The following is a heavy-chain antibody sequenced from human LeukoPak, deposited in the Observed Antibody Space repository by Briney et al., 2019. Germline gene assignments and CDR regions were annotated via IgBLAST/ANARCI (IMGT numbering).Heavy chain of an antibody. CDR2: IDWDDET. V-gene: IGHV2-70*04. J-gene: IGHJ4*02. CDR1: GFSLSSSGVR. D-gene: IGHD1-26*01. Sequence: SGPTLVNPTQTLTLTCTFSGFSLSSSGVRVSWIRQPPGKALEWLARIDWDDETFYSTSLKTRLTISKDTSKNQVVLTMTNMDPVDTATYYCARYRRREDYFDYWGQGTLVTVSS. CDR3: ARYRRREDYFDY.